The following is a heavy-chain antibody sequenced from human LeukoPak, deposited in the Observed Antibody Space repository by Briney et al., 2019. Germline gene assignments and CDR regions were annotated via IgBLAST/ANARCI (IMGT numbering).Heavy chain of an antibody. J-gene: IGHJ5*02. Sequence: PGRSLRLSCAASGFTFSSYAMHWVRQAPGKGPEWVAVISYDGSNKYYADSVKGRFTISRDNSKNTLYLQMNSLRAEDTAVYYCARDPASAGWFDPWGQGTLVTVSS. CDR2: ISYDGSNK. CDR3: ARDPASAGWFDP. CDR1: GFTFSSYA. V-gene: IGHV3-30-3*01.